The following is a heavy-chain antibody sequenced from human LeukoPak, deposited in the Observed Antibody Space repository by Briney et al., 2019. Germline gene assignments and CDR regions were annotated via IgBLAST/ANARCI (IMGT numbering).Heavy chain of an antibody. D-gene: IGHD6-13*01. CDR1: GFTFSSYG. Sequence: GGSLRLSCAASGFTFSSYGMHWVRQAPGKGLEWVAVIWYDGSNEYYADSVKGRFTISRDNSKNTLYLQMNSLRAEDTAVYYCARDNSRIAAAGSGGLFDYWGQGTLVTVSS. CDR3: ARDNSRIAAAGSGGLFDY. CDR2: IWYDGSNE. V-gene: IGHV3-33*01. J-gene: IGHJ4*02.